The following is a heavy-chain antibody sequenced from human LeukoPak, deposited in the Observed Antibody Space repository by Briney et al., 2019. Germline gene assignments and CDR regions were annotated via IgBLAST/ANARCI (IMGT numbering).Heavy chain of an antibody. D-gene: IGHD4-17*01. Sequence: GSSVKVSCKASGGTFSSYAISWVRQAPGQGLEWMGGIIPILGIANYAQKFQGRVTITADKSTSTAYMELSSLRSEDTAVYYCARVKRNDYGDYVYYFDYWGQGTLVTVSS. V-gene: IGHV1-69*04. CDR2: IIPILGIA. CDR1: GGTFSSYA. J-gene: IGHJ4*02. CDR3: ARVKRNDYGDYVYYFDY.